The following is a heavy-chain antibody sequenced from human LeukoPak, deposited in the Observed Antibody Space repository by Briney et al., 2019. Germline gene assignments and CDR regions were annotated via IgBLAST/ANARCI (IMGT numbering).Heavy chain of an antibody. D-gene: IGHD1-1*01. J-gene: IGHJ4*02. CDR1: GFTVSSNY. CDR2: IHKNAIT. CDR3: AKKTGTGTNLDY. V-gene: IGHV3-66*02. Sequence: GGSLRLSCAASGFTVSSNYMTWVRQAPGKGLEWVSVIHKNAITYYADTVKGRFTISRDNSKNTLYLQMNSLRAEDTAVYYCAKKTGTGTNLDYWGQGTLVTVSS.